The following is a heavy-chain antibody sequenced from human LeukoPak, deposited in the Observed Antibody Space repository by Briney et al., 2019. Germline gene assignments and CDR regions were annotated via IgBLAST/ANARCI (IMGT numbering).Heavy chain of an antibody. CDR2: ISDSGGGT. CDR1: GFTFSSYV. CDR3: AKLPGRAADY. V-gene: IGHV3-23*01. J-gene: IGHJ4*02. Sequence: GGSLRPSCAASGFTFSSYVMNWVRQAPGKGLEWVSGISDSGGGTYYADSVKGRFTISRDNSKNTLYLQMNSLRAEDTAVYYCAKLPGRAADYWGQGTLVTVSS.